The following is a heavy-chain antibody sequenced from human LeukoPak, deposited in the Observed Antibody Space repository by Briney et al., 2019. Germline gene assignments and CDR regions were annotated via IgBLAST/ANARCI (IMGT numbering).Heavy chain of an antibody. CDR1: GYTFNSYG. D-gene: IGHD5-12*01. Sequence: ASVKVSCKASGYTFNSYGLNWVRQAPGQGLEWMGWISDYNGNKNYPQKLQGRVPMTTDTSTSTAYMELRSLLSDDTAVYYCARDDALVATGSFDYWGQGTLVTVSS. J-gene: IGHJ4*02. CDR2: ISDYNGNK. CDR3: ARDDALVATGSFDY. V-gene: IGHV1-18*01.